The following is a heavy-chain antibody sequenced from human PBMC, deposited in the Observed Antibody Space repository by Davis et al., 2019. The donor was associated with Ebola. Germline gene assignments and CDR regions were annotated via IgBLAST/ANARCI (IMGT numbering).Heavy chain of an antibody. CDR1: GYTFTTYG. CDR2: INPDNGDT. V-gene: IGHV1-18*01. CDR3: AAHSSRYTDVDY. D-gene: IGHD6-25*01. J-gene: IGHJ4*02. Sequence: ASVKVSCKSSGYTFTTYGISWVRQAPGQGLEWMGWINPDNGDTNYAQSLQGRVTMTRDTSTSTVYMELSSLRSEDTAVYYCAAHSSRYTDVDYWGQGTLVTVSS.